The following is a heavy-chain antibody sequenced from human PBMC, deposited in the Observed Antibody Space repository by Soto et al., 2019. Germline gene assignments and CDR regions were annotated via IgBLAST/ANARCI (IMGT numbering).Heavy chain of an antibody. D-gene: IGHD3-22*01. Sequence: SATLSLTCTVSGGSISSGGYYWSWIRQHPGKGLEWIGYIYYSGSTYYNPSLKSRVTISVDTSKNQFSLKLSSVTAADTAVYYCATLPNYYDSSGSLAGRSIPYYYYYGMDVWGQGTTVTVS. CDR1: GGSISSGGYY. V-gene: IGHV4-31*03. J-gene: IGHJ6*02. CDR2: IYYSGST. CDR3: ATLPNYYDSSGSLAGRSIPYYYYYGMDV.